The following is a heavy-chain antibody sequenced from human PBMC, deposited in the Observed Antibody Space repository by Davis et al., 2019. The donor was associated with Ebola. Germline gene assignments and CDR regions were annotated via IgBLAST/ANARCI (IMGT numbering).Heavy chain of an antibody. V-gene: IGHV1-8*02. CDR3: ASSMIGSGGSRARRRYYYYGMDV. J-gene: IGHJ6*02. CDR1: GYTFTSYG. D-gene: IGHD2-15*01. CDR2: MNPNSGNT. Sequence: ASVKVSCKASGYTFTSYGISWVRQAPGQGLEWMGRMNPNSGNTGYAQKFQGRVTMTRNTSISTAYMELSSLRSEDTAVYYCASSMIGSGGSRARRRYYYYGMDVWGQGTTVTVSS.